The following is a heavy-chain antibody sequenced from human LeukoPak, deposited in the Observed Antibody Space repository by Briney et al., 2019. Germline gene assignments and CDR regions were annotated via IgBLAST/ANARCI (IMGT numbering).Heavy chain of an antibody. CDR2: IYHSGST. D-gene: IGHD6-19*01. J-gene: IGHJ4*02. Sequence: PSETLSLTCTVSGYSISSGYYWGWIRQPPGKGLEWIGSIYHSGSTYYNPSLKSRVTISVDTSKNQFSLKLSSVTAADTAVYYCAIAGYSSGWYGGYYFDYWGQGTLVTVSS. CDR3: AIAGYSSGWYGGYYFDY. V-gene: IGHV4-38-2*02. CDR1: GYSISSGYY.